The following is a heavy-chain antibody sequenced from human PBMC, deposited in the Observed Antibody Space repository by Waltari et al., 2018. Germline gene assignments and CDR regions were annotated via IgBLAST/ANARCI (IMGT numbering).Heavy chain of an antibody. D-gene: IGHD2-2*02. CDR2: INHSGTT. V-gene: IGHV4-34*01. J-gene: IGHJ1*01. CDR3: ARTLAGCSTTSCYRYFQH. CDR1: GGSLSGYY. Sequence: QVQLQQWGAGLLKPSETLSLTCAVYGGSLSGYYWAWPRQSPGKGLEWIGEINHSGTTHYNPSLESRVTISVDPSKNQFSLEMNFVTAADTAVYYCARTLAGCSTTSCYRYFQHWGQGTQVSVSS.